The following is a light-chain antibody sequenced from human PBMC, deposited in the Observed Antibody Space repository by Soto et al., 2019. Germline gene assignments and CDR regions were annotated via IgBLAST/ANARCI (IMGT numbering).Light chain of an antibody. V-gene: IGLV2-14*01. CDR1: SSDVGGYPY. CDR2: EVT. Sequence: QSALTQPASVSGSPGQSITISCTGTSSDVGGYPYVSWYQQHPGKATKLLIYEVTDRPSGVSNRFSGSKSGNTASLTISGLQAEDEADYFCSSYTSTTSLIFGGGNKVTVL. CDR3: SSYTSTTSLI. J-gene: IGLJ2*01.